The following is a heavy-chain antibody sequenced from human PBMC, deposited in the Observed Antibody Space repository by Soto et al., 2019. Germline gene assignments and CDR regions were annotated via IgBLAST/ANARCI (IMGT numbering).Heavy chain of an antibody. CDR2: INHSGST. CDR1: GGSFSGYY. Sequence: SETLSLTCAVYGGSFSGYYWSWIRQPPGKGLEWIGEINHSGSTNYNPSLKSRVTISVDTSKNQFSLKLSSVTAADTAVYYCARGPIAHYYYYYGMDVWGQGTTVTVSS. J-gene: IGHJ6*02. V-gene: IGHV4-34*01. CDR3: ARGPIAHYYYYYGMDV.